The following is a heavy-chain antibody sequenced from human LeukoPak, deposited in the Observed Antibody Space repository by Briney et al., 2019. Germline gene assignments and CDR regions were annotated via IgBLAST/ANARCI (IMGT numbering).Heavy chain of an antibody. Sequence: GGSLRLSCTASGFSFSTYGMSWVRQAPRKGLEWVSAITSSGGSTYYADSVKGRFTISRDTSKHTMYLQMNSLRAEDTAVYYCAKDDLYGKFDYWGQGTLATVSS. J-gene: IGHJ4*02. CDR3: AKDDLYGKFDY. CDR2: ITSSGGST. V-gene: IGHV3-23*01. CDR1: GFSFSTYG. D-gene: IGHD4-17*01.